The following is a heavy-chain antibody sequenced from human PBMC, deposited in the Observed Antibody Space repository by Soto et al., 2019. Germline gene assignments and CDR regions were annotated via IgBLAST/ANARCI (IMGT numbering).Heavy chain of an antibody. Sequence: SETLSLTCTVSGGSISSSNYYWGWIRQPPGKGLEWIGSIYYSGSTYYNPSLKSRVTISVDTSKNQFSLKLSSVTAADTAVYYCARGRGMLSYYDGLDYWGQGTLVTVSS. CDR2: IYYSGST. J-gene: IGHJ4*02. CDR1: GGSISSSNYY. V-gene: IGHV4-39*07. CDR3: ARGRGMLSYYDGLDY. D-gene: IGHD1-26*01.